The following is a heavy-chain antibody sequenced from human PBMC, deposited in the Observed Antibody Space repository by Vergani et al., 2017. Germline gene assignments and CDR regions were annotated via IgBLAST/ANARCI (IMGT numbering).Heavy chain of an antibody. CDR2: ISGSGGST. CDR3: AKDDADSGSYWPEDS. Sequence: EVQLLESGGGLVQPGGSLRLSCAASGFTFSSYAMSWVRQAPGKGLEWVSAISGSGGSTYYADSVKGRFTISRDNSKNTLYLQMNSLRAEDTAVYNCAKDDADSGSYWPEDSWGQGTLVTVSS. J-gene: IGHJ4*02. D-gene: IGHD1-26*01. V-gene: IGHV3-23*01. CDR1: GFTFSSYA.